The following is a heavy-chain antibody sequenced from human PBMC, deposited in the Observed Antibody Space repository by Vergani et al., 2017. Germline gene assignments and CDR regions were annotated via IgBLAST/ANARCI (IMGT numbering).Heavy chain of an antibody. J-gene: IGHJ4*02. CDR3: AREGTETSYFDY. CDR2: ISYDGSNK. Sequence: QVQLVESGGGVVQPGRSLRLSCAASGFTFSSYAMHWVRQAPGKGLEWVAVISYDGSNKYYADSVKGLFTISRDNSKNTLYLQMNSLRAEDTAVYYCAREGTETSYFDYWGQGTLVSVSS. CDR1: GFTFSSYA. V-gene: IGHV3-30*04. D-gene: IGHD1-1*01.